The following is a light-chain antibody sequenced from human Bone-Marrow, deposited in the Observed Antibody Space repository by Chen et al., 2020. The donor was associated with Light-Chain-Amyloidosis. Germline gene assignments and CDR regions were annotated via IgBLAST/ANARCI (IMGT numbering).Light chain of an antibody. J-gene: IGLJ2*01. CDR1: ALPTKY. CDR3: QSADSSGTYEVI. V-gene: IGLV3-25*03. Sequence: SYELTQPPSVSVAPGQPASITCSGDALPTKYAYWYQQKPGQAPVLVIHRDTERPTGISERFSGSSSGTTATLTISGVQAEDEADYHCQSADSSGTYEVIFGGGTNLTVL. CDR2: RDT.